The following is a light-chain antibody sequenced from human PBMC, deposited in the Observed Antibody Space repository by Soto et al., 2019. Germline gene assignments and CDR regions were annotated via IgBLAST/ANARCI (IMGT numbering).Light chain of an antibody. J-gene: IGKJ1*01. CDR1: QGIRTE. CDR2: AAS. CDR3: LQDYNYPRT. V-gene: IGKV1-6*02. Sequence: AIQMTQSPSSLSASVGDRVTITCRASQGIRTELGWYQQRPGEAPKLLIYAASTLQSGVPSRFSGSGSGTDFTLTFSSLQPEDFATYYCLQDYNYPRTFGQGTKVDIK.